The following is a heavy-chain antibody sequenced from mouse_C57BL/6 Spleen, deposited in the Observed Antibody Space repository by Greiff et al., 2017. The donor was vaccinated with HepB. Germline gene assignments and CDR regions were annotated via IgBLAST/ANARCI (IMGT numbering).Heavy chain of an antibody. CDR2: IYPRSGNT. CDR1: GYTFTSYG. D-gene: IGHD1-1*01. Sequence: VKLQQSGAELARPGASVKLSCKASGYTFTSYGISWVKQRTGQGLEWIGEIYPRSGNTYYNEKFKGKATLTADKSSSTAYMELRSLTSEDSAVYFCARYGSSLAWFAYWGQGTLVTVSA. J-gene: IGHJ3*01. V-gene: IGHV1-81*01. CDR3: ARYGSSLAWFAY.